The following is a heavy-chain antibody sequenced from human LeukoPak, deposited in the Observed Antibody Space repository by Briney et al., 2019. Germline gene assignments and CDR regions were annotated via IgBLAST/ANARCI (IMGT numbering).Heavy chain of an antibody. D-gene: IGHD3-3*01. CDR3: ARGEAYDFWSGYHYYYYYYMDV. CDR2: INHSGST. J-gene: IGHJ6*03. Sequence: SETLSLTCAVYGGSFSGYYWSWIRQPPGKGLEWIGEINHSGSTNYNPSLKSRVTISVDTSKNQFSLKLSSVTAADTAVYYCARGEAYDFWSGYHYYYYYYMDVWGKGTTVTVSS. V-gene: IGHV4-34*01. CDR1: GGSFSGYY.